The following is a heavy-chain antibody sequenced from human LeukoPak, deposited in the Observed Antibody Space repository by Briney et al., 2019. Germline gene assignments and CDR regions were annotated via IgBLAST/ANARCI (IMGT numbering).Heavy chain of an antibody. CDR1: GFTFSSYA. J-gene: IGHJ4*02. Sequence: GRSLRLSCAASGFTFSSYAMHWVRQAPGKGLEWVAVISYDGSNKYYADSVKGRFTISRDNSKNTLYLQMNSLRAEDTAVYYCARWGYTVTTPYYFDYWAREPWSPSPQ. CDR3: ARWGYTVTTPYYFDY. V-gene: IGHV3-30*04. CDR2: ISYDGSNK. D-gene: IGHD4-17*01.